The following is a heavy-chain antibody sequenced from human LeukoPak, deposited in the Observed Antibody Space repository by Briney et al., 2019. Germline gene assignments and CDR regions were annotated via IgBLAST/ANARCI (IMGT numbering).Heavy chain of an antibody. CDR1: GFTFSSYW. CDR3: ARLETVMVRGVIIVGYYYYYMDV. D-gene: IGHD3-10*01. Sequence: GGSLRLSCAASGFTFSSYWMHWVRQAPGKGLVWVSRINSDGSSTSYADSVKGRFTISRDNAKNSPYLQMHRLRAEDTAVYYCARLETVMVRGVIIVGYYYYYMDVWGKGTTVTISS. V-gene: IGHV3-74*01. CDR2: INSDGSST. J-gene: IGHJ6*03.